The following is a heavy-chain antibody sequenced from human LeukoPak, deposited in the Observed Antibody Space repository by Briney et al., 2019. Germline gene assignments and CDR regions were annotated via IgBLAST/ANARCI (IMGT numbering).Heavy chain of an antibody. J-gene: IGHJ4*02. CDR3: ARHSDDILTGYYLYDY. CDR1: GYSFTSYW. V-gene: IGHV5-51*01. CDR2: IYPGDSDT. Sequence: GESLKISCKGSGYSFTSYWIGWVRQMPGKGLEWMGIIYPGDSDTRYSPSFQGQVTISADKSNSTAYLQWSSLKASDTAMYYCARHSDDILTGYYLYDYWGQGTLVTVSS. D-gene: IGHD3-9*01.